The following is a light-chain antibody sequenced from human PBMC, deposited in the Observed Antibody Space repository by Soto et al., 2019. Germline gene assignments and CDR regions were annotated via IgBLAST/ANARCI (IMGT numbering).Light chain of an antibody. CDR2: DAS. V-gene: IGKV3-11*01. Sequence: EIVMTQSPATLSVSPGERVTLSCRASQSVSAYLAWYQQKPGQAPRLLIYDASNRATGIPGRFSGSGSGTDFTLTISSLEPEDFAVYYCQQRGNWPRTFGQGTKVDIK. CDR1: QSVSAY. J-gene: IGKJ1*01. CDR3: QQRGNWPRT.